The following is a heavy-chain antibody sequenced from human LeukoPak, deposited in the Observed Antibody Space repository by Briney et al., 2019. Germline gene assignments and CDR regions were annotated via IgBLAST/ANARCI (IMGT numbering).Heavy chain of an antibody. CDR2: ISYDGSNK. V-gene: IGHV3-30*18. Sequence: GGSLRLSCAASGFTFSSYGMHWVRQAPGKGLEWVAVISYDGSNKYYADSVKGRFTISRDNSKNTLYLQMNSLRAEDTAVYYCAKSFLNDYYFYGMDVWGQGTTVTVSS. CDR3: AKSFLNDYYFYGMDV. CDR1: GFTFSSYG. D-gene: IGHD2-8*01. J-gene: IGHJ6*02.